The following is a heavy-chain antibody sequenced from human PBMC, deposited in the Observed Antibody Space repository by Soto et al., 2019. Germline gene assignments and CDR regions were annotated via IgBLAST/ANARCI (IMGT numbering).Heavy chain of an antibody. J-gene: IGHJ6*02. CDR1: GYTFTSYG. Sequence: ASVKVSCKASGYTFTSYGISWVRQAPGQGLELMGWISAYNGNTNYAQKLQGRVTMTTDTSTSTAYMELRSLRSDDTAVYYCARVDSISCSGGSCYSRWFYYYYYGMDVWGQGTTVTVYS. D-gene: IGHD2-15*01. CDR2: ISAYNGNT. CDR3: ARVDSISCSGGSCYSRWFYYYYYGMDV. V-gene: IGHV1-18*04.